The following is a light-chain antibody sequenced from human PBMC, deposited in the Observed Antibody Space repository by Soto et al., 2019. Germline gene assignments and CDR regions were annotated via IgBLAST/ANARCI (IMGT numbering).Light chain of an antibody. CDR2: DAS. CDR3: QQYNSYSWT. CDR1: QSISSS. J-gene: IGKJ1*01. Sequence: DIQMTQSPSTLSASVGDRVTITCRASQSISSSLAWYQQKPGKAPKLLIYDASSLESGVPSRFSGSGSGTEFTLTISSLQPDDFATYYCQQYNSYSWTFGQGTKVEAK. V-gene: IGKV1-5*01.